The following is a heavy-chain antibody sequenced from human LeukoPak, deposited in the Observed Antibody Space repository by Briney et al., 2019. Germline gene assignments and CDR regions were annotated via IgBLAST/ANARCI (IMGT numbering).Heavy chain of an antibody. Sequence: GGSLRLSCAASGFTFDDYAMHWVRQAPGKGLEWVSGISWNSGSIGYADSVKGRFTISRDNAKNSLYLQMNSLRAEDTALYYCAKDMSSGPYYYGMDVWGQGTTVTVSS. CDR2: ISWNSGSI. D-gene: IGHD6-19*01. J-gene: IGHJ6*02. CDR3: AKDMSSGPYYYGMDV. CDR1: GFTFDDYA. V-gene: IGHV3-9*01.